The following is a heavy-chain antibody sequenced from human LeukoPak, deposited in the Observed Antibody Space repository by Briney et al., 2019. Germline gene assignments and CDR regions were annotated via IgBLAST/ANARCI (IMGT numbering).Heavy chain of an antibody. Sequence: GGSLRLSCAASGFSFDDYAMHWVRQAPGKGLEWVSGISWNSGSIGYADSVKGRFTISRDNAKNSLYLQMNGLRAEDTALYYCAKEIAVAADYATDYYYGMDVWGQGTTVTVSS. CDR3: AKEIAVAADYATDYYYGMDV. D-gene: IGHD6-19*01. CDR2: ISWNSGSI. V-gene: IGHV3-9*01. CDR1: GFSFDDYA. J-gene: IGHJ6*02.